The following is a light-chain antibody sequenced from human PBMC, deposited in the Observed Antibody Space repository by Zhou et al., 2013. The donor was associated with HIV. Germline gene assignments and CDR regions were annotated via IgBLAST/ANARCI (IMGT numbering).Light chain of an antibody. V-gene: IGKV1-5*03. CDR2: QAS. Sequence: DIQLTQSPSTLSASVGDRVTITCRASQFLSNWLTWYQQKPGKAPKLLVYQASTLAVGVPSRFSGSGSGTEFTLTIRSLQPEDFATYYCQQTYSVPITFGQGTRLEIK. CDR1: QFLSNW. J-gene: IGKJ5*01. CDR3: QQTYSVPIT.